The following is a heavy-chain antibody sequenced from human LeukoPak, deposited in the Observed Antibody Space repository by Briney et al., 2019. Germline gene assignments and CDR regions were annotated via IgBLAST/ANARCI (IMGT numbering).Heavy chain of an antibody. CDR2: ISWDGGST. Sequence: GGSLRLSCAASGFTFDDYAMHWVRQAPGKGLEWVSLISWDGGSTYYADSVKGRFTISRDNSKNSLYLQMNSLRAEDTALYYCAKDRYYDILTGYFDYWGQGTLVTVSS. D-gene: IGHD3-9*01. J-gene: IGHJ4*02. CDR3: AKDRYYDILTGYFDY. V-gene: IGHV3-43D*03. CDR1: GFTFDDYA.